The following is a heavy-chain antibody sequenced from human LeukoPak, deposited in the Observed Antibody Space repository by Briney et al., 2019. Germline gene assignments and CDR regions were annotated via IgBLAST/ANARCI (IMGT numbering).Heavy chain of an antibody. D-gene: IGHD3-10*01. CDR3: ARETKNALLWFGELLYPVYFDY. V-gene: IGHV1-2*02. CDR2: INPNSGGT. J-gene: IGHJ4*02. CDR1: GYTFTSYY. Sequence: ASVKVSCKASGYTFTSYYMHWVRQAPGQGLEWMGWINPNSGGTNYAQKFQGRVTMTRDTSISTAYMELSRLRSDDTAVYYCARETKNALLWFGELLYPVYFDYWGQGTLVTVSS.